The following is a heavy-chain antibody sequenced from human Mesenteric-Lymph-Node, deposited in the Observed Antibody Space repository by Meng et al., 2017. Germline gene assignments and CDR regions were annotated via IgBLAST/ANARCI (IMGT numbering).Heavy chain of an antibody. CDR3: ASPSPGIAAAGTFDY. V-gene: IGHV3-53*01. CDR2: IYSGGST. Sequence: GGSLRLSCAASGFTVSSNYMSWVRQAPGKGLEWVSVIYSGGSTYYADSVKGRFTISRDNSKNTLYLQMNSLRAEDTAVYYCASPSPGIAAAGTFDYWGQGTLVTVSS. J-gene: IGHJ4*02. CDR1: GFTVSSNY. D-gene: IGHD6-13*01.